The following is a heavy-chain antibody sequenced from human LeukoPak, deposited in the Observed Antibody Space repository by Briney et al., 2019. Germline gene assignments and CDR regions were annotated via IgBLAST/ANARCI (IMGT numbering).Heavy chain of an antibody. CDR2: ISSSSSNI. CDR1: GFTFSSYA. D-gene: IGHD2-15*01. V-gene: IGHV3-21*04. J-gene: IGHJ6*03. Sequence: PGGSLRLSCAASGFTFSSYAMSWVCQAPGKGLEWVSSISSSSSNIYYADSVKGRFTISRDNAKNSLYLQMNSLRAEDTAVYYCAREQGYSRYYYYYYYMDVWGKGTTVTISS. CDR3: AREQGYSRYYYYYYYMDV.